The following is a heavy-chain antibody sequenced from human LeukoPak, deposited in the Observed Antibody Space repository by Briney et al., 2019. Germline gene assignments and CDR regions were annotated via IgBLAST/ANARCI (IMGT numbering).Heavy chain of an antibody. Sequence: GGSLRLSCAASGFTFSSYGMHWVRQSPAKGLEWVAAIWYNGDNKDYTASVKDRFTISRDNSNNTLDLQMNSLRAEDTAIYYGARDSRVTTYYYYGMDVWGQGTTVTVSS. V-gene: IGHV3-33*01. CDR2: IWYNGDNK. J-gene: IGHJ6*02. CDR3: ARDSRVTTYYYYGMDV. CDR1: GFTFSSYG. D-gene: IGHD4-17*01.